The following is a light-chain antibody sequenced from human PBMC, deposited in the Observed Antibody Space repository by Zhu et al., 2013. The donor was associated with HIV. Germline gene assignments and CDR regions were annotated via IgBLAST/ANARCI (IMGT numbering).Light chain of an antibody. CDR2: RVS. CDR3: MQGKSWPYT. Sequence: DVVMTQSPLSLPVTPGQPASISCRSGQSLVHSNGNTYLSWFQQRPGQSPRRLIYRVSNRESGVPDRFSGSGSGTDFTLEISRVEAEDVGVYYCMQGKSWPYTFGPGTKVDIK. J-gene: IGKJ3*01. CDR1: QSLVHSNGNTY. V-gene: IGKV2-30*02.